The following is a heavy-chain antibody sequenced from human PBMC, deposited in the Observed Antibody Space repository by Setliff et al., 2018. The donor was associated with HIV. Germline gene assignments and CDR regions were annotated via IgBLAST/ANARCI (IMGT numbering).Heavy chain of an antibody. CDR1: GGSISSYY. J-gene: IGHJ4*02. Sequence: SETLSLTCTVSGGSISSYYWSWIRQPAGKGLEWIGRIYTSGSTNYNPSLKSRVTMSVDTSKNQFSLKLSSVTASDTAVYYCARGGGYYYDNSGYPTWYYFDYWGQGSLVTVSS. CDR3: ARGGGYYYDNSGYPTWYYFDY. CDR2: IYTSGST. D-gene: IGHD3-22*01. V-gene: IGHV4-4*07.